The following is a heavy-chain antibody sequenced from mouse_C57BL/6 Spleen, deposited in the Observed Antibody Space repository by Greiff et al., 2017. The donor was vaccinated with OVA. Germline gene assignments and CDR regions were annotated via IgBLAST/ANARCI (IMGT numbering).Heavy chain of an antibody. Sequence: VQLQQSGAELVRPGASVKLSCTASGFNIKDDYMHWVKQRPEQGLEWIGWIDPENGDTEYASKFQGKATITADTSSNTAYLQLSSLTSEDTAVYYCTNKWDDFDYWGQGTTLTVSS. J-gene: IGHJ2*01. V-gene: IGHV14-4*01. CDR2: IDPENGDT. D-gene: IGHD4-1*02. CDR3: TNKWDDFDY. CDR1: GFNIKDDY.